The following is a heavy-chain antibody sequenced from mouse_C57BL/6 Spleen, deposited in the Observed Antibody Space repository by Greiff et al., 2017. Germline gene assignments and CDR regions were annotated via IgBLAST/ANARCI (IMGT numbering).Heavy chain of an antibody. D-gene: IGHD2-14*01. CDR3: ARGTWYFDV. V-gene: IGHV5-17*01. CDR1: GFTFSDYG. J-gene: IGHJ1*03. CDR2: ISSGSSTI. Sequence: EVKLVESGGGLVKPGGSLKLSCAASGFTFSDYGMHWVRQAPEKGLEWVAYISSGSSTIYYADTVEGRFTISRDNAKNTLFLQMTSLRSEDTAMYYCARGTWYFDVWGTGTTVTVSS.